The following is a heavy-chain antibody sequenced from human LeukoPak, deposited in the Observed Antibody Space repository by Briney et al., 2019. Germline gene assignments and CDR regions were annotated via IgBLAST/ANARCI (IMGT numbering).Heavy chain of an antibody. Sequence: PGGSLRLSCAASGFTFSSYEMNWVRQAPGKGLEWVSYISSSGTTTYYADSVRGRFTISRDNAKNSLHVQMNSLRAEDTAVYYCARDKRGLTGYNNYGMDVWGQGTTVTVSS. V-gene: IGHV3-48*03. CDR1: GFTFSSYE. J-gene: IGHJ6*02. CDR2: ISSSGTTT. D-gene: IGHD1-14*01. CDR3: ARDKRGLTGYNNYGMDV.